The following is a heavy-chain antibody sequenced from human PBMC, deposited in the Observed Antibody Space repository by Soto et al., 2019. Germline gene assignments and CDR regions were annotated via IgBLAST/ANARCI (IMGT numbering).Heavy chain of an antibody. CDR3: VYYYDSSGYYPIPH. V-gene: IGHV1-24*01. CDR1: GYTFTGYY. J-gene: IGHJ4*02. Sequence: ASVKVSCKASGYTFTGYYMHWVRQAPGKGLEWMGGFDPEDGETIYAQKFQGRVTMTEDTSTDTAYMELSSLRSEDTAVYYCVYYYDSSGYYPIPHWGQGTLVTVSS. CDR2: FDPEDGET. D-gene: IGHD3-22*01.